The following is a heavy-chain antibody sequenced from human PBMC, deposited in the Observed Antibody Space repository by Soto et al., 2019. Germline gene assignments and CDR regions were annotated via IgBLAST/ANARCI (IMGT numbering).Heavy chain of an antibody. Sequence: EVQLVESGGGLVQPGGSLRLSCEASGFTFSTFWMHWVRQAPGKGLVWVSRINSDGSSTNYADSVKGRVTISRDNAKNIVYRQMTSLRAETTALSYCARDFEYWGQGTLVTVSS. V-gene: IGHV3-74*01. J-gene: IGHJ4*02. CDR1: GFTFSTFW. CDR3: ARDFEY. CDR2: INSDGSST.